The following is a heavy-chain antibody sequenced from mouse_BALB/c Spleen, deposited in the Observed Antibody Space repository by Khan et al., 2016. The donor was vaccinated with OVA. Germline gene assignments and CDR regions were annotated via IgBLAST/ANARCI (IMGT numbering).Heavy chain of an antibody. CDR3: ARGGFGTSFAY. CDR2: IDPSDREN. V-gene: IGHV1-61*01. CDR1: GYTFTSFW. Sequence: QVQLQQPGAELVRPGASVKLSCKASGYTFTSFWMNWVTERPGQGLEWIGMIDPSDRENHYNQIFKDKATLNVDKSSSTAYLQLSGLTSEDSAIYYCARGGFGTSFAYWGQGTLVTVSA. J-gene: IGHJ3*01. D-gene: IGHD1-1*02.